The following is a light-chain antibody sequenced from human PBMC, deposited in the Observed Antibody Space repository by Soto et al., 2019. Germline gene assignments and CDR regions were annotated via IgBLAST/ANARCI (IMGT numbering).Light chain of an antibody. CDR2: ELI. V-gene: IGLV2-14*01. CDR3: NSYTSKSTGV. Sequence: QSALTQPASVSGSPGQSITISCTGTSSDVGGYNYVSWYQQHPGKAPKLIIYELINRPSGVSNRFSGSKSGNTASLTISGLQAEDEAEYYCNSYTSKSTGVFGTRTKVTVL. J-gene: IGLJ1*01. CDR1: SSDVGGYNY.